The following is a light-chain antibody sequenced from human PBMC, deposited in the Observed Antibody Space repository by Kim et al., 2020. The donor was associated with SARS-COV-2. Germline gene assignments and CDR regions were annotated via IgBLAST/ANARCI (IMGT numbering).Light chain of an antibody. J-gene: IGKJ1*01. Sequence: DIQMTQSPSSLYVSVGDRVTITCRASQGITNSLAWYQQKPGKVPQLLIYAASALQSGVPSRFSGSGSGTDFTLTISSLQPEDVATYYCQKYNSAPWTFGQGTKVEIK. CDR1: QGITNS. CDR2: AAS. CDR3: QKYNSAPWT. V-gene: IGKV1-27*01.